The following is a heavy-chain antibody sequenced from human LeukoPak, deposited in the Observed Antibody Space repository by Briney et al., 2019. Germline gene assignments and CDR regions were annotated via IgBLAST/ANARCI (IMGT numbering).Heavy chain of an antibody. Sequence: PSETLSLTCTVSGGSISSYYWSWIRQPAGKGLEWIGRIYTSGSTNYNPSLKSRVTMSVDTSKNQFSLRLSSVTAADTALYYCARHPAISAGYGSYYYYYYMDVWGSGTTVTVSS. D-gene: IGHD3-9*01. CDR3: ARHPAISAGYGSYYYYYYMDV. J-gene: IGHJ6*03. V-gene: IGHV4-4*07. CDR2: IYTSGST. CDR1: GGSISSYY.